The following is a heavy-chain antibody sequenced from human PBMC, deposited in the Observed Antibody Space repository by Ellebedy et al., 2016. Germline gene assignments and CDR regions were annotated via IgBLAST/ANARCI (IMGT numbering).Heavy chain of an antibody. J-gene: IGHJ4*02. Sequence: SETLSLXXTVSGGSISSSSYYWGWIRQPPGKGLEWIGSIYYSGSTYYNPSLQSRVTISVDTSKNQFSLKLSSVTAADTAVYYCARGGGTGDYWGQGTLVTVSS. V-gene: IGHV4-39*07. CDR1: GGSISSSSYY. CDR2: IYYSGST. D-gene: IGHD2-15*01. CDR3: ARGGGTGDY.